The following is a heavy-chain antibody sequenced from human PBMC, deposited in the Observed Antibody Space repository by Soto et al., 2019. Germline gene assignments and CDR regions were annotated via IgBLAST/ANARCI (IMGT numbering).Heavy chain of an antibody. CDR3: AIGNPDWFDP. V-gene: IGHV4-38-2*01. D-gene: IGHD1-1*01. CDR1: GYSISSGLY. CDR2: IYRGGIT. J-gene: IGHJ5*02. Sequence: SETLSLTCAVSGYSISSGLYWGWIRQPPGKGLEWIGTIYRGGITYYNPSLKSRVTMSIDTSKNHFSLRLSSVTATDTAVYFCAIGNPDWFDPWGQGTLVTVS.